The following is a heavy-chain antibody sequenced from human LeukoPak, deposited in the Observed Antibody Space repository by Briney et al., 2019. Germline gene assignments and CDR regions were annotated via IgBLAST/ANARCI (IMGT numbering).Heavy chain of an antibody. CDR1: GGSISSYY. Sequence: PSETLSLTCTVSGGSISSYYWSWIRQPPGKGLEWIGYIYYSGSTNYNPSLKSRVTISVDTSKNQFSLKLSSVTAADTAVYYCARSDFWSGYHYWYFDLWGRGTLVTVSS. CDR3: ARSDFWSGYHYWYFDL. J-gene: IGHJ2*01. V-gene: IGHV4-59*01. CDR2: IYYSGST. D-gene: IGHD3-3*01.